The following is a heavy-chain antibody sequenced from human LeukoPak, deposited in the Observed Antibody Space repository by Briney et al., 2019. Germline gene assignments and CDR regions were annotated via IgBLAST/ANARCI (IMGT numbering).Heavy chain of an antibody. D-gene: IGHD3-16*01. CDR1: GLTFSIYC. Sequence: GGSLTLLCAVSGLTFSIYCIRSVSQEPGERLEWVLYIICNSGSIFYTPSVKGRFTISRDNATNSISLQMTSLRAADTAVYYCARLSEFGVFYYMVVWGKGTTVTVSS. V-gene: IGHV3-48*01. CDR3: ARLSEFGVFYYMVV. CDR2: IICNSGSI. J-gene: IGHJ6*03.